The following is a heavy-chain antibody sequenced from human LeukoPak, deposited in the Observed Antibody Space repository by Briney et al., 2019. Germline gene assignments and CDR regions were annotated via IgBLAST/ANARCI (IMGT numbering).Heavy chain of an antibody. CDR1: GGSISSYY. Sequence: SETLSLTCTVSGGSISSYYWSWIRQPAGKELEWIGRIYTSGSTNYNPSLKSRVTISVDTSKNQFSLKLSSVTAADTAVFYCARGRTRTVVAATPDNWFDPWGQGTLVTVSS. D-gene: IGHD2-15*01. CDR3: ARGRTRTVVAATPDNWFDP. CDR2: IYTSGST. V-gene: IGHV4-4*07. J-gene: IGHJ5*02.